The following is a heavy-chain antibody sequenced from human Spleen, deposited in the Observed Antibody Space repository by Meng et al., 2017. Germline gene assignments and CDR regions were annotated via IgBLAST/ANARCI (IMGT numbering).Heavy chain of an antibody. Sequence: AQLQQWGAGLLQPSETLSLTCAVSGGSFSGYHWGWIRQPSGKGLEWIGELNHSGSTNYDPSLKSRVTISVDTSKKQFSLMVSSVTAADTAVYYCASSGWYRGPNYFDYWGQGTLVTVSS. CDR3: ASSGWYRGPNYFDY. CDR2: LNHSGST. D-gene: IGHD6-19*01. J-gene: IGHJ4*01. CDR1: GGSFSGYH. V-gene: IGHV4-34*02.